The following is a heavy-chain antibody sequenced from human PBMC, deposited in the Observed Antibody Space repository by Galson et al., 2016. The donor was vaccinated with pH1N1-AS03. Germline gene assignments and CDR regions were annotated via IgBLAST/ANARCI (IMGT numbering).Heavy chain of an antibody. CDR1: GYTFTNYG. CDR2: IGTYT. Sequence: SVKVSCKASGYTFTNYGISWVRQAPGQGLEYMGWIGTYTIYAQKLQGRVTMTTDTSTSTAYMELRILRSDDTAVYYCARSGSGSFYECDFWGQGTLVSVSS. J-gene: IGHJ4*02. D-gene: IGHD3-10*01. V-gene: IGHV1-18*01. CDR3: ARSGSGSFYECDF.